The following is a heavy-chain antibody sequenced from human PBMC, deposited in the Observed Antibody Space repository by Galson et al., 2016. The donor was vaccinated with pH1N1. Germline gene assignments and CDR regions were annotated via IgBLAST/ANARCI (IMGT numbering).Heavy chain of an antibody. Sequence: SLRLSCAASGFTLSGYWMSWVRQAPGKGLEWVANIKQDGSSTNHADSVKGRFTISRDNTKNALSLQMNSLRAEDTAVYYCARESRSGDYKFDAFDIWGQGTMVTVSS. D-gene: IGHD4-17*01. CDR1: GFTLSGYW. V-gene: IGHV3-7*01. CDR3: ARESRSGDYKFDAFDI. J-gene: IGHJ3*02. CDR2: IKQDGSST.